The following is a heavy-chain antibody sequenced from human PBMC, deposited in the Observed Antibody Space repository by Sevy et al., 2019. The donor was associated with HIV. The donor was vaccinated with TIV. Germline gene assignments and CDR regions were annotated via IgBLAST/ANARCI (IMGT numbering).Heavy chain of an antibody. Sequence: SETLSLTCDASGGSISNISYYWGWIRQPPGKGLEWIGSFDYEGSTYYNPSLKSRVTISGDTSKKLFSLRRTSVTAADSAVYYCASLSPFYQSLDVWGKGTTVTVSS. CDR3: ASLSPFYQSLDV. CDR1: GGSISNISYY. J-gene: IGHJ6*04. D-gene: IGHD2-2*01. V-gene: IGHV4-39*01. CDR2: FDYEGST.